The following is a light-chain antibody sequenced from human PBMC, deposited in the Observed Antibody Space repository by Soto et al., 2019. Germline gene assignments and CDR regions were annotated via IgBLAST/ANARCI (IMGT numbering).Light chain of an antibody. CDR2: SSS. CDR3: ASWDDSLNGVL. Sequence: QSVLTQPPSASGTPGQRVTISCSGSSSNIGTNTVNWYQQLPGTAPKLLIYSSSQRPSGVPDRFSGSKSGTSASLAISGLQSEDEADYYCASWDDSLNGVLFGGGTKLTFL. J-gene: IGLJ2*01. CDR1: SSNIGTNT. V-gene: IGLV1-44*01.